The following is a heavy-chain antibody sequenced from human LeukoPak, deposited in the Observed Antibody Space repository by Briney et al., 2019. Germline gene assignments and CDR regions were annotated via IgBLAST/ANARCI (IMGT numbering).Heavy chain of an antibody. Sequence: PSETLSLTCTVSGGSISSYYWSWIRQPPGKGLEWIGYIYYSGSTNYNPSLKSRVTISVDTSKNQFSLKLSSVTAADTAVYYCARDRMVRGFRQWFDPWGQGTLVTVSS. CDR3: ARDRMVRGFRQWFDP. V-gene: IGHV4-59*01. CDR1: GGSISSYY. CDR2: IYYSGST. J-gene: IGHJ5*02. D-gene: IGHD3-10*01.